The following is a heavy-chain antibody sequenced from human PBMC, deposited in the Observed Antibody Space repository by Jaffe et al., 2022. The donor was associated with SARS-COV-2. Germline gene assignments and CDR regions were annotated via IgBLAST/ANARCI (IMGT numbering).Heavy chain of an antibody. CDR2: ISSGGEGT. CDR1: RFTFGSYV. Sequence: EVQLLESGGGLAQPGGSLRLSCAASRFTFGSYVMTWVRQAPGKGLEWVSSISSGGEGTHYADSVKGRFTMSRDNSRNTLYLQMDNLRAEDTAVYYCAKALQLAARLRYAMDVWGQGTTVTVSS. V-gene: IGHV3-23*01. J-gene: IGHJ6*02. D-gene: IGHD6-6*01. CDR3: AKALQLAARLRYAMDV.